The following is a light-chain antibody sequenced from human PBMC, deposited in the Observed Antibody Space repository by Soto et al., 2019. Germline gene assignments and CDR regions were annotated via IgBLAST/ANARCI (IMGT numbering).Light chain of an antibody. CDR3: QQYNSYPWT. J-gene: IGKJ1*01. CDR1: QSISSW. V-gene: IGKV1-5*03. CDR2: KAS. Sequence: DIQLTQSPSTLSASGGERVTITCRASQSISSWLAWYQQKPGKAPKLLIYKASSLESGVPSRFSGSGSGTEFTLTISSMQPDDLANYYCQQYNSYPWTFVQGTKE.